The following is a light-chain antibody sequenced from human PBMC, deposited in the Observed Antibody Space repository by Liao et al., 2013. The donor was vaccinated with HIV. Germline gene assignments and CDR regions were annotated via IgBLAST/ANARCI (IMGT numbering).Light chain of an antibody. CDR1: NVGSKY. Sequence: SYVLTQSPSVSVAPGETARIACGGNNVGSKYVHWYQQKPGQAPVLVIFSNTDRPSGIPERFSGSSSGTTVTLTISGVQAEDEADYYCQSADSSVSYIFGGGTKLTVL. CDR3: QSADSSVSYI. CDR2: SNT. J-gene: IGLJ2*01. V-gene: IGLV3-25*03.